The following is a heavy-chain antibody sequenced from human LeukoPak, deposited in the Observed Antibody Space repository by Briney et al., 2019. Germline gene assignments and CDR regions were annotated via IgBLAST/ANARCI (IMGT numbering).Heavy chain of an antibody. D-gene: IGHD4-17*01. CDR2: ISGSGGST. CDR3: AKGLVYGDDY. J-gene: IGHJ4*02. CDR1: GFPFSCLA. V-gene: IGHV3-23*01. Sequence: GSLKLSCATSGFPFSCLAINWVRPAPRKGLEWVSAISGSGGSTYYADSVKGRFTISRDNSKNTLYLQMNSLRAEDTAVYYCAKGLVYGDDYWGQGTLVTVSS.